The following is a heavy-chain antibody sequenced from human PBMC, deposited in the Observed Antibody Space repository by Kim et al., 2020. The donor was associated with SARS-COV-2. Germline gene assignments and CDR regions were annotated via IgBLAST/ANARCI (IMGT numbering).Heavy chain of an antibody. V-gene: IGHV3-66*01. CDR3: ATNLAAAGVV. D-gene: IGHD6-25*01. CDR2: IYSGDKT. Sequence: GGSLRLFCAASGVTVSSNYMSWLRQAPGKGLERLSVIYSGDKTYYVESVKGRLTISRDNSKNTQYLQMSSPRVEDTAAYYCATNLAAAGVVWGQGTLAT. J-gene: IGHJ4*02. CDR1: GVTVSSNY.